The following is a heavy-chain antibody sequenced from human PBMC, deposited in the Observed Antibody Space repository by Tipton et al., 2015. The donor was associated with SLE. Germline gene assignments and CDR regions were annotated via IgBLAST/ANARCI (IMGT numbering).Heavy chain of an antibody. CDR2: IYYSGST. Sequence: TLSLTCAVYGGSFSGYYWSWIRQPPGKGLEWIGYIYYSGSTNYNPSLKSRVTISVDTSKNQFSLKLSSVTAADTAVYYCARVERFGGGYMDVWGKGTTVTVSS. D-gene: IGHD3-10*01. J-gene: IGHJ6*03. CDR1: GGSFSGYY. CDR3: ARVERFGGGYMDV. V-gene: IGHV4-59*08.